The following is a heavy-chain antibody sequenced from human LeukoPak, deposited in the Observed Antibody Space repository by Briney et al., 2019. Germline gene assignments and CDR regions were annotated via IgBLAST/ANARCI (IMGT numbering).Heavy chain of an antibody. V-gene: IGHV3-30-3*01. Sequence: GGSLRLSCAASGFTFSSYAMHWVRQAPGKGLEWVAVISYDGSNKYYADSVKGRFTISRDNSKNTPYLQMNSLRAEDTAVYYCARDEQSLYYYDSSGRFLDAFDIWGQGTMVTVSS. CDR3: ARDEQSLYYYDSSGRFLDAFDI. D-gene: IGHD3-22*01. CDR2: ISYDGSNK. J-gene: IGHJ3*02. CDR1: GFTFSSYA.